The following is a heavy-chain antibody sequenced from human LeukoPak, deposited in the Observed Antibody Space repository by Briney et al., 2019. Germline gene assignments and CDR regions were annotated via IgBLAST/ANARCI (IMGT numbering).Heavy chain of an antibody. CDR2: ISYDGSNK. Sequence: GGSLRLSCSASGFTFSSNAMHWVRQAPGKGLEWVAVISYDGSNKYYADSVKGRFTISRDNSKNTLYLQMNSLRAEDTAVYYCANGDIVVVPAAIDAFDIWGQGTMVTVSS. D-gene: IGHD2-2*01. J-gene: IGHJ3*02. CDR3: ANGDIVVVPAAIDAFDI. CDR1: GFTFSSNA. V-gene: IGHV3-30*04.